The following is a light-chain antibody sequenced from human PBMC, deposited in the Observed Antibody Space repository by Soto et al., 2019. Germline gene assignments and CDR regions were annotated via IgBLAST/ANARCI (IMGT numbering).Light chain of an antibody. CDR3: QKYAASSWT. V-gene: IGKV3-20*01. CDR2: YEY. J-gene: IGKJ1*01. CDR1: QSVTGNF. Sequence: IVLTQSPGTLSLSPGETATLSCRDDQSVTGNFLAWYQQKPGQAPRLLISYEYNRATGIPDRFSGSGSGTDLTLTISRLDNEDFAMYYCQKYAASSWTCGQGTKVDIK.